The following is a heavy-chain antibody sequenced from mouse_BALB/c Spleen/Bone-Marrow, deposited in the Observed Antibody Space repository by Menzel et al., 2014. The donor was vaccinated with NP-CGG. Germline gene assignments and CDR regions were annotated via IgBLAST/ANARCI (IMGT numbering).Heavy chain of an antibody. Sequence: EVHLVESGGGLVQPGGSLILSCTTSGFTFTDYYMSWVRQPPGKALEWLAFIRNKAYGYTTEYSASVRGRFTISRDKSQSILYLQMNTLRAEDSATYYCARFPMDYWGQGTPVTVSS. J-gene: IGHJ4*01. CDR2: IRNKAYGYTT. CDR1: GFTFTDYY. V-gene: IGHV7-3*02. CDR3: ARFPMDY.